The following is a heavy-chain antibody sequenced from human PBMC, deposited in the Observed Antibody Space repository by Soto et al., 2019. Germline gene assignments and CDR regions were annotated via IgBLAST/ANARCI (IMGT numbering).Heavy chain of an antibody. D-gene: IGHD6-13*01. V-gene: IGHV3-48*03. Sequence: PGVPLNLSSQASVFTFSSYEMNGVRRAPGKGLEWVSYISSRGSTIYYADSVQGRFTISRDNAKHSLYLHMNSLRAEDTAVYYGARALSEGWYSSSWYTRRVYYWMDGWGQGTTVTVS. CDR1: VFTFSSYE. CDR2: ISSRGSTI. CDR3: ARALSEGWYSSSWYTRRVYYWMDG. J-gene: IGHJ6*02.